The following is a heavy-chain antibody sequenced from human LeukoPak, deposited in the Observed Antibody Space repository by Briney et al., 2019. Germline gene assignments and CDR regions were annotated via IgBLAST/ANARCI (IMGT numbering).Heavy chain of an antibody. CDR1: GYTFTSYG. CDR2: ISAYNGNT. CDR3: ARVGSVAAAEGAYYYYMDA. V-gene: IGHV1-18*01. D-gene: IGHD6-13*01. J-gene: IGHJ6*03. Sequence: ASVKVSCKASGYTFTSYGISWVRQAPGQGLEWMGWISAYNGNTNYAQKLQGRVTMTTDTSTSSAYMELRSLRSDDTAVYYCARVGSVAAAEGAYYYYMDAWGKGTTVTVSS.